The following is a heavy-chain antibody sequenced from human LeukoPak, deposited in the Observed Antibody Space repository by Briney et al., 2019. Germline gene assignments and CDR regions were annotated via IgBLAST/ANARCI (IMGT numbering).Heavy chain of an antibody. CDR2: IYTSGST. CDR3: ARDQGDFCSGGSCYSWWFDP. Sequence: PSETLSLTCTVSGGSISSGSYYWSWIRQPAGKGLEWIGRIYTSGSTTYNPSLKSRVTISVDTSKNQFSLKLSSVTAADTAVYYCARDQGDFCSGGSCYSWWFDPWGQGTLVTVSS. D-gene: IGHD2-15*01. CDR1: GGSISSGSYY. J-gene: IGHJ5*02. V-gene: IGHV4-61*02.